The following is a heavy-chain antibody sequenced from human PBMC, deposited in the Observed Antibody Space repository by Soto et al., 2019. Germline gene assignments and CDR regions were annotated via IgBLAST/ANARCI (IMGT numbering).Heavy chain of an antibody. Sequence: SETLSLTCAVSGGPISSGGYSWSWIRQPPGKGLEWIGYIYHSGSTYYNPSLKSRVTISVDRSKNQFSLKLSSVTAADTAVYYCARGVVVVPAAILWFDPWGQGTLVTVSS. D-gene: IGHD2-2*02. J-gene: IGHJ5*02. CDR2: IYHSGST. V-gene: IGHV4-30-2*01. CDR3: ARGVVVVPAAILWFDP. CDR1: GGPISSGGYS.